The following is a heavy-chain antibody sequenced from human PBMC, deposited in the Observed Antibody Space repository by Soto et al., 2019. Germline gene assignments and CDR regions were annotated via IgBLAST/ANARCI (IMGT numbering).Heavy chain of an antibody. CDR1: GFTFSNYA. Sequence: GGSLRLSCAASGFTFSNYAMTWVRQGPGKGLEWVSTISGNGDNTYYADSVKGRFTFSRDNSDNTLSLQMNSLRAEDTAIYYCAKGTLDHFDFWGLGTLVTVSS. CDR3: AKGTLDHFDF. J-gene: IGHJ4*02. CDR2: ISGNGDNT. D-gene: IGHD1-1*01. V-gene: IGHV3-23*01.